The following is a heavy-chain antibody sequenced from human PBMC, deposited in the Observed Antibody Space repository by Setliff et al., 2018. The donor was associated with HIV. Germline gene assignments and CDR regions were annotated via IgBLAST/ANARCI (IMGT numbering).Heavy chain of an antibody. D-gene: IGHD1-1*01. V-gene: IGHV3-48*03. CDR1: GFIFSRYE. CDR2: ISSSGSTK. CDR3: ARLGKHDAGIFDY. Sequence: GGSLRLSCAASGFIFSRYEVNWVRQAPGKGLEWVSYISSSGSTKYYADSVQGRFTISRDNAKNTLYLQMNSLRAEDTALYYCARLGKHDAGIFDYWGQGTLVTVSS. J-gene: IGHJ4*02.